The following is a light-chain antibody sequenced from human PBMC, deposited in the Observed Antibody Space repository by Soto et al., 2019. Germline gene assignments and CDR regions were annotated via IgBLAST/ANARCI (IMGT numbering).Light chain of an antibody. Sequence: QMTQYHTTLSASVGDRVTITCRASQSISPYLNWYQQKPGKAPNLLIYSASILESGVPSRFSGSGSGTDFTLTISSLQAEDFATYFCQQSYSRPRPFGQGSKVAIK. J-gene: IGKJ1*01. V-gene: IGKV1-39*01. CDR2: SAS. CDR1: QSISPY. CDR3: QQSYSRPRP.